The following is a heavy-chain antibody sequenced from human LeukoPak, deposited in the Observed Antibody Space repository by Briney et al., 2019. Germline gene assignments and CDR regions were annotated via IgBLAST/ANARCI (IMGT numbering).Heavy chain of an antibody. CDR1: GFTFSNYA. CDR3: AKWGDYDVLTGYYVSDY. J-gene: IGHJ4*02. D-gene: IGHD3-9*01. V-gene: IGHV3-23*01. CDR2: ITGSGGNT. Sequence: GGSLRLSCAASGFTFSNYAMSWVRRAPGKGLEWVSAITGSGGNTYYADSVKGRFTISRDNSKNTVFLQMNSLRAEDTAVYYCAKWGDYDVLTGYYVSDYRGQGTLVTVSS.